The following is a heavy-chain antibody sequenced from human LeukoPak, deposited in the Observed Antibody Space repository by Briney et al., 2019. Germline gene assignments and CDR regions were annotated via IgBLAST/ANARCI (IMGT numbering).Heavy chain of an antibody. J-gene: IGHJ6*04. CDR1: GFTFNNYA. CDR3: ATPGDDYYYYGMDV. V-gene: IGHV3-23*01. CDR2: ISGSGGST. D-gene: IGHD1-1*01. Sequence: GGSLRLSCAASGFTFNNYAMSWVRQAPGKGLEWVSAISGSGGSTYYADSVKGRFTISRDNSKNTLYLQMNSLRAEDTAVYYCATPGDDYYYYGMDVWGKGTTVTVSS.